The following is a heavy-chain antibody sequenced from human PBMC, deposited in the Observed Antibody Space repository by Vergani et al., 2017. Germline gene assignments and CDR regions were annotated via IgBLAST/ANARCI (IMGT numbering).Heavy chain of an antibody. J-gene: IGHJ5*02. CDR3: ARMKGPCNWFDP. CDR1: GYTFTSYA. Sequence: QVQLVQSGAEVKKPGASVKVSCKASGYTFTSYAMHWVRQAPGQRLEWMGWINAGNGNTKYSQKFQGRVTITRDTSASTAYMELSSLRSEDTAVYYCARMKGPCNWFDPWGQGTLVTVSS. V-gene: IGHV1-3*01. CDR2: INAGNGNT.